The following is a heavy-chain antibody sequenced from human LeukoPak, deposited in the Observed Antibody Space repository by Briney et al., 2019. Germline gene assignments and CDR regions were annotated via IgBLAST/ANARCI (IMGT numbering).Heavy chain of an antibody. CDR1: GGTFSSYA. Sequence: SVKVSCKASGGTFSSYAISWVRQAPGQGLEWMGRIIPIFGIANYAQKFQGRVTITADKSTSTDYMELSSLRSEDTAVYYCARGGCSSTSCYYYGMDVWGQGTTVTVSS. CDR2: IIPIFGIA. D-gene: IGHD2-2*01. CDR3: ARGGCSSTSCYYYGMDV. J-gene: IGHJ6*02. V-gene: IGHV1-69*04.